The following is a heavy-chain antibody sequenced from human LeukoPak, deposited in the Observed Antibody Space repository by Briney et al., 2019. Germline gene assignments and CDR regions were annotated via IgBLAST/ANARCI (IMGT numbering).Heavy chain of an antibody. CDR1: GFTFSIYS. CDR2: IGGISTSI. V-gene: IGHV3-21*04. D-gene: IGHD6-13*01. CDR3: AREEGKQQMEAFDY. Sequence: GGSLRLSSAAPGFTFSIYSMNLVRQAPGKGLDWLSSIGGISTSIYYAGSVQSRFTISRDNAKNSLYQKMNGLRAEDSAVYYCAREEGKQQMEAFDYWGQGTLVTVSS. J-gene: IGHJ4*02.